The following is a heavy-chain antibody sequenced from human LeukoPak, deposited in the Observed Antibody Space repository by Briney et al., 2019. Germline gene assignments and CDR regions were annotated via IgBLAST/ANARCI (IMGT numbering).Heavy chain of an antibody. V-gene: IGHV4-34*01. J-gene: IGHJ4*02. Sequence: SETLSLTCAVYGGSFSGYYWSWIRQPPGKGLEWIGEINHSGSTNYNPSLKSRVTISVDTSKNQFSLKLSSVTAADTAVYYCARGGIAVVGEHDYWGQGTLVTVSS. CDR3: ARGGIAVVGEHDY. D-gene: IGHD6-19*01. CDR2: INHSGST. CDR1: GGSFSGYY.